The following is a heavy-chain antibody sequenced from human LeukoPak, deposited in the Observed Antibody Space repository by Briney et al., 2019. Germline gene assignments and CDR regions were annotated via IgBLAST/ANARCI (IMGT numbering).Heavy chain of an antibody. D-gene: IGHD4-11*01. CDR2: FYTSGST. J-gene: IGHJ6*02. CDR3: ARERDYSNAYVMDV. Sequence: SETLSLTCTVSGGSISGYYWSWIRQPAGKGLGWIGRFYTSGSTNYNPSLKSRVTMSVDTSKNQFSLRLSSVTAADTAVYYCARERDYSNAYVMDVWGQGTTVTVSS. CDR1: GGSISGYY. V-gene: IGHV4-4*07.